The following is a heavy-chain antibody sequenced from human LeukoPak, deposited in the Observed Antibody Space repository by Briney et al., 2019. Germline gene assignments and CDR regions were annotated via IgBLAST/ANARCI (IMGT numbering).Heavy chain of an antibody. V-gene: IGHV3-30*02. J-gene: IGHJ6*03. Sequence: GGSLRLSCPASGFTFTRYGLHWVRQAPGKGLEWVAFVRYDGSEKYYADSVKGRFTISRDDSRNTVFLQMNSLTAEDTAVYYCAKGSFYCTSSTCPQYYYYMDVWGKGTTVTVSS. D-gene: IGHD2/OR15-2a*01. CDR1: GFTFTRYG. CDR3: AKGSFYCTSSTCPQYYYYMDV. CDR2: VRYDGSEK.